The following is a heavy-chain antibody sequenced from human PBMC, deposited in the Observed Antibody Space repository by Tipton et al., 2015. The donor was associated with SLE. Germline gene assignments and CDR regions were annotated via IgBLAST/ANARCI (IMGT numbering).Heavy chain of an antibody. Sequence: TLSLTCAVSGGSISNNWWSWIRQPPGKGLEWIGSIYYSGSTYYTPSLKSRVSISVDTSKNQFSLRLNSVTAADTAVFYCARHGWQQLDRDGFDFWGQGTLVTVSS. CDR3: ARHGWQQLDRDGFDF. D-gene: IGHD6-13*01. CDR1: GGSISNNW. J-gene: IGHJ4*02. V-gene: IGHV4-39*01. CDR2: IYYSGST.